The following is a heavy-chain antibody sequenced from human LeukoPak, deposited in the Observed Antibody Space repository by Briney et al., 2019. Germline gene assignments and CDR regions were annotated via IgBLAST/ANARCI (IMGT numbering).Heavy chain of an antibody. V-gene: IGHV3-48*03. CDR3: ARDPQKGAARPACFDY. CDR2: ISSDSGSTI. Sequence: GGSLRLSLAASGFTFISYEMTWVRQAPGKGLEWVSYISSDSGSTIYYADSVKGRFTISRDNAKHSLYLQMNSLTAEDTAVYYCARDPQKGAARPACFDYWGQGTLVTVSS. CDR1: GFTFISYE. J-gene: IGHJ4*02. D-gene: IGHD6-6*01.